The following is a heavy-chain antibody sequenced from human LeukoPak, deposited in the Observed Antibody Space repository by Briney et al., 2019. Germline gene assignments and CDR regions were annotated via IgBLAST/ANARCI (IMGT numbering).Heavy chain of an antibody. J-gene: IGHJ6*03. D-gene: IGHD2-8*01. CDR3: ARQWSNYYYYYMDV. Sequence: SETLSLTCTVSGYSISSGYYWGWIRQPPGKGLEWIGSIYHSGSTYYNPSLKSRVTISVDTSKNQFSLKLSSVTAADTAVYYCARQWSNYYYYYMDVWGKGTTVTVSS. V-gene: IGHV4-38-2*02. CDR1: GYSISSGYY. CDR2: IYHSGST.